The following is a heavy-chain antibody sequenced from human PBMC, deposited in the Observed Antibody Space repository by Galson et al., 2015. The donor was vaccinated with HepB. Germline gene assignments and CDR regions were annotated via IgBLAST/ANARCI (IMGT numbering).Heavy chain of an antibody. CDR1: GFTFSRYG. V-gene: IGHV3-33*08. CDR2: IWYDGSNK. J-gene: IGHJ2*01. CDR3: ARDGDVDYGDYASLWYFDL. D-gene: IGHD4-17*01. Sequence: SLRLSCAASGFTFSRYGMHWVRQAPGKGLEWVAVIWYDGSNKYYADSVKGRFTISRDNSKNTLYLQMNSLRAEDTAVYYCARDGDVDYGDYASLWYFDLWGRGTLVTVSS.